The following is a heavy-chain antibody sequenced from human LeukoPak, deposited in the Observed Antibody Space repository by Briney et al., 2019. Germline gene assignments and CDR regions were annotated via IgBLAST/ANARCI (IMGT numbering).Heavy chain of an antibody. CDR2: IYYSGST. D-gene: IGHD2-2*01. J-gene: IGHJ6*02. CDR3: ARELYCSSTSCYNGMDV. V-gene: IGHV4-31*03. CDR1: GGSISSGGYY. Sequence: SQTLSLTCTVSGGSISSGGYYWSWIRQHPGKGLKWIGYIYYSGSTYYNPSLKSRVTISVDTSKNQFSLKLSSVTAADTAVYYCARELYCSSTSCYNGMDVWGQGTTVTVSS.